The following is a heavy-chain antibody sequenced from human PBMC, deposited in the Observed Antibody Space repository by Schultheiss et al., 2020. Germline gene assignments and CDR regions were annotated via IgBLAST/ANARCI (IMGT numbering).Heavy chain of an antibody. CDR2: INHSGST. V-gene: IGHV4-34*01. J-gene: IGHJ2*01. CDR1: GGSFSGYY. Sequence: SETLSLTCAVYGGSFSGYYWSWIRQPPGKGLEWIGEINHSGSTNYNPSLKSRVTISVDTSKNQFSLKLSSVTAADTAVYYCAKQEYSSSWYSLWYFDLWGRGTLVTV. D-gene: IGHD6-13*01. CDR3: AKQEYSSSWYSLWYFDL.